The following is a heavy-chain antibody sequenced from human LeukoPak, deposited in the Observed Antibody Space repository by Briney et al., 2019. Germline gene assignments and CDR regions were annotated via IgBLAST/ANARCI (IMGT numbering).Heavy chain of an antibody. CDR3: AKEDSGTYAPVYYYYGMDV. Sequence: GGSLRLSCAASGFTVSSNYMSWVRQAPGRGLEWVSSISSSSSYIYYADSVKGRLTISRDNSKITLYLQMNSLTVEDTAVYYCAKEDSGTYAPVYYYYGMDVWGQGTTVTVSS. V-gene: IGHV3-21*04. D-gene: IGHD1-26*01. J-gene: IGHJ6*02. CDR1: GFTVSSNY. CDR2: ISSSSSYI.